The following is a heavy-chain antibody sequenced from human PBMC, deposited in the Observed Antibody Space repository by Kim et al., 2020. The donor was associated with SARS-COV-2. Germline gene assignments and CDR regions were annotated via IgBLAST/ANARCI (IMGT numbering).Heavy chain of an antibody. J-gene: IGHJ4*02. CDR3: VKGGYYDSSGYNYFDY. D-gene: IGHD3-22*01. Sequence: SVKGRFTISRDNSKNTLYLQMSSLRAEDTAVYYCVKGGYYDSSGYNYFDYWGQGPLVTVSS. V-gene: IGHV3-64D*09.